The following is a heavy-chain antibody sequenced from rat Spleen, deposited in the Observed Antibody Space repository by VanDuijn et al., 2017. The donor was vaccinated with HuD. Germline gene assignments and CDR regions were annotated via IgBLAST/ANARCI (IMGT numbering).Heavy chain of an antibody. Sequence: EVQLVESGGGLVQPGRSLKLSCTASGFTFSNYDMAWVRQAPTNGLEWFASISPSGGSIYYRDSVKGRFTVSRDNAKSTLYLQMDSLRSEDTATYYCARRGYLSNWYFDFWGPGIMVTVSS. CDR1: GFTFSNYD. CDR3: ARRGYLSNWYFDF. CDR2: ISPSGGSI. D-gene: IGHD2-7*01. V-gene: IGHV5-25*01. J-gene: IGHJ1*01.